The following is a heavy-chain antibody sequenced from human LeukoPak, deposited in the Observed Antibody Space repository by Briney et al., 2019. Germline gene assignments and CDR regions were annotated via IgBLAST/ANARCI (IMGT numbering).Heavy chain of an antibody. Sequence: ASVKVSCKTSGYTFTSYDINWVRQAAGQGLEWMGWMNPNSGNTGYAQKFQGRVTITSSTSTSTAFMELGSLTSEDTAVYYCAGGGASAAARRFDPWGQGTLVTVSS. D-gene: IGHD6-13*01. CDR1: GYTFTSYD. J-gene: IGHJ5*02. V-gene: IGHV1-8*01. CDR3: AGGGASAAARRFDP. CDR2: MNPNSGNT.